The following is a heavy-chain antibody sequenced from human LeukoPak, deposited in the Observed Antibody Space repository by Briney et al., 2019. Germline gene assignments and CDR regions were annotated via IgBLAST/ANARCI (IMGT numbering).Heavy chain of an antibody. D-gene: IGHD3-22*01. CDR1: GFTFSSYA. CDR3: AKVPAPHYYDSSGYDDAFDI. CDR2: ISGSGGST. J-gene: IGHJ3*02. V-gene: IGHV3-23*01. Sequence: PGGTLRLSCAASGFTFSSYAMSWVRQAPGKGLEWVSAISGSGGSTYYADSVKGRFTISRDNSKNTLYLQMNSLRAEDTAVYYCAKVPAPHYYDSSGYDDAFDIWGQGTMVTVSS.